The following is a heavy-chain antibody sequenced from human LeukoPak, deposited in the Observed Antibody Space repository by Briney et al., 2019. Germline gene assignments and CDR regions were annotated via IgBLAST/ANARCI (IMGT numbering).Heavy chain of an antibody. J-gene: IGHJ4*02. V-gene: IGHV4-31*03. D-gene: IGHD5-24*01. CDR3: ARGPRDGYNSHFDY. Sequence: PSETLSLTCTVSGSSISSGGYYWSWIRQHPGKVLEWIGYIYYTGSTYYNPSLKSRVTISVDTSKNQLSLRLSPVTAADTAVYYCARGPRDGYNSHFDYWGQGTLVTVSS. CDR1: GSSISSGGYY. CDR2: IYYTGST.